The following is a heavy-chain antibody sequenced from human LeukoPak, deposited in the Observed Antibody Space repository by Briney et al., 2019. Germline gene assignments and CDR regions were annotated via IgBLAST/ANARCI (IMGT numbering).Heavy chain of an antibody. Sequence: PGGSLRLSCGASGFTFGTYWMHWVRQAPGKGLVWVSGINSDGGTTTYADSVKGRFTTSRDNAKNTLYLQMNNLRAEDTAIYYCATDYYVSGSYYRLFYWGQGTLVTVSS. J-gene: IGHJ4*02. D-gene: IGHD3-10*01. CDR3: ATDYYVSGSYYRLFY. CDR1: GFTFGTYW. V-gene: IGHV3-74*01. CDR2: INSDGGTT.